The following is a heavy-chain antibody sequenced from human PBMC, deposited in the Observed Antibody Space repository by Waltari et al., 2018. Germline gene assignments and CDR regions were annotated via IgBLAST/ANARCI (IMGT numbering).Heavy chain of an antibody. J-gene: IGHJ4*02. CDR2: INMGGSIT. V-gene: IGHV3-74*01. Sequence: EVQLVESGGGLVQPGGSLRLSCAASGFTFSAYWMHWVRQAPGKGLMSVSNINMGGSITRYADSVKGRFTISRDNAENTLFLQMHSLRAEDTAVYYCVMYSSSFLGDCWGRGTLVTVSS. CDR3: VMYSSSFLGDC. CDR1: GFTFSAYW. D-gene: IGHD6-19*01.